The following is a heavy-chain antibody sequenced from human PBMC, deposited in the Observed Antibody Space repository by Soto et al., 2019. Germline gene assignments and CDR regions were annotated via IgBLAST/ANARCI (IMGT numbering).Heavy chain of an antibody. CDR3: TRVRVYVSLGRHPPLLYSVMDL. Sequence: QAQLVQSGDEVKEPGASVKVSCKTSGYTFTSYGVSWVRQAPGQGLEWMGWISPYNGNRNYAQKFQGRVTMTTVTATRTAYREVGSLRSDATAVFYCTRVRVYVSLGRHPPLLYSVMDLWGQGTTVSVYS. CDR1: GYTFTSYG. V-gene: IGHV1-18*01. J-gene: IGHJ6*02. D-gene: IGHD2-8*01. CDR2: ISPYNGNR.